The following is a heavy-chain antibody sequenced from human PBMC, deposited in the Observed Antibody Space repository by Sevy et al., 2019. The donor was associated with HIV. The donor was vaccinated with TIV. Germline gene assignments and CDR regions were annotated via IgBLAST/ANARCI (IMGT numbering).Heavy chain of an antibody. CDR3: ARDTISNYYGFSYGMDV. D-gene: IGHD3-10*01. Sequence: GGSLRLSCAASGFTFSSYGMHWVRQAPGKGLEWVAVIWYDGSNKYYADSVKGRFTISRDNSKNTLYLQMNSLRAEDTAVYYCARDTISNYYGFSYGMDVWGQGTTVTVSS. J-gene: IGHJ6*02. CDR1: GFTFSSYG. CDR2: IWYDGSNK. V-gene: IGHV3-33*01.